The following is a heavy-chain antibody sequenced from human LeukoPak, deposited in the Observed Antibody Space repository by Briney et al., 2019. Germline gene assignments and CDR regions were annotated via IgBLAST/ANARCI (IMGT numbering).Heavy chain of an antibody. J-gene: IGHJ4*02. CDR3: ARRSGRGFYYFDY. V-gene: IGHV4-39*07. D-gene: IGHD3-3*01. Sequence: PSETLSLTCSVSGGSISSNSYYWGWIRQPPGKGLEWIGSFYYSGSTYYNPSLKSRVTISLDMSKSQFSLKLSSVTAADTAVYYCARRSGRGFYYFDYWGQGTLVTVSS. CDR1: GGSISSNSYY. CDR2: FYYSGST.